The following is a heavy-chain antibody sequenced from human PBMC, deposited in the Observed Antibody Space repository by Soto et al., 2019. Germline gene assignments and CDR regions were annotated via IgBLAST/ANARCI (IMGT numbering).Heavy chain of an antibody. CDR2: IYYSGST. CDR1: GGSISSGGYY. CDR3: AIYFVGVYYGSGSYVPPNLFDP. Sequence: PSETLSLTCTVSGGSISSGGYYWSWIRQHPGKGMEWIGYIYYSGSTYYNTSLKSRVTISVDMSKNQFSLKLSSVTAADTAVYYCAIYFVGVYYGSGSYVPPNLFDPWGQGTLVTVSS. J-gene: IGHJ5*02. D-gene: IGHD3-10*01. V-gene: IGHV4-31*03.